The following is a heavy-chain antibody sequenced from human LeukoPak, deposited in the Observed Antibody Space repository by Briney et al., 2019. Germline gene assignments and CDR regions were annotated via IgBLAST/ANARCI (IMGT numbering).Heavy chain of an antibody. CDR1: GFTFDDYA. CDR2: INWNSDSI. CDR3: AINGGGDSGYGNFVY. D-gene: IGHD5-12*01. J-gene: IGHJ4*02. Sequence: GGSLRLSCAVSGFTFDDYAMHWVRQVPGKGLEWVSGINWNSDSIGYADSVKGRFTTSRDNAKNSLYLQMNSLRAEDTAFYYCAINGGGDSGYGNFVYWGQGTLVTVSS. V-gene: IGHV3-9*01.